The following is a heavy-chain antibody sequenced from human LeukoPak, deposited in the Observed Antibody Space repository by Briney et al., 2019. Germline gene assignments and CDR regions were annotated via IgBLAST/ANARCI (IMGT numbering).Heavy chain of an antibody. CDR3: ARQYYDIWSGYYTADYYFDY. D-gene: IGHD3-3*01. J-gene: IGHJ4*02. CDR1: GFTFDDYA. CDR2: ISSRSSYI. Sequence: GGSLRLSCAASGFTFDDYAMHWVRQAPGKGLEWVSSISSRSSYIYYADSVKGRFTISRDNAKNSLYLELHSLRAEDTAVYYCARQYYDIWSGYYTADYYFDYWGQGTLVTVSS. V-gene: IGHV3-21*06.